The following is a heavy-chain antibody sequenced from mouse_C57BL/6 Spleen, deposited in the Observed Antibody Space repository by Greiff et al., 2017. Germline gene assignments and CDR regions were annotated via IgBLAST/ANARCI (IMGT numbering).Heavy chain of an antibody. V-gene: IGHV3-8*01. Sequence: VQLQQPGPGLAKPSQTLSLTCSVTGYSITSDYWNWIRKFPGNKLEYMGYISYSGSTYYNPSLKSRISITRDTSKNQYYLQLNSVTTEDTATYYCARSVYYYGSRDWYFDVWGTGTTVTVSA. D-gene: IGHD1-1*01. CDR1: GYSITSDY. CDR3: ARSVYYYGSRDWYFDV. CDR2: ISYSGST. J-gene: IGHJ1*03.